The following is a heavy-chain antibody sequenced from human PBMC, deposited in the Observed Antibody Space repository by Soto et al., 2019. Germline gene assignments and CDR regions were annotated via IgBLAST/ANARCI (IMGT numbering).Heavy chain of an antibody. CDR3: ARGPESRSTAYFDY. CDR2: VSAYTGNT. Sequence: QVQRVQSGAEVKKPGASVKVSCKASGYTFTNFGISWVRQAPGQGLEWMGWVSAYTGNTNYAQKFQGRVTMTTDTSTSTAYMELRSLRSDDTAVYYCARGPESRSTAYFDYCGQGTLATVSS. CDR1: GYTFTNFG. D-gene: IGHD2-2*01. V-gene: IGHV1-18*01. J-gene: IGHJ4*02.